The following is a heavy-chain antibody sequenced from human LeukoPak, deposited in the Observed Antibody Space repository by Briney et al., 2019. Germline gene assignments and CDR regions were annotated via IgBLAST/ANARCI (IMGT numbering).Heavy chain of an antibody. D-gene: IGHD6-13*01. CDR3: ARAQAAAGNSLDY. V-gene: IGHV4-31*03. CDR2: IYYSGST. Sequence: SSETLSLTCTVSGGSISSGGYYWSWIRQHPGKGLEWIGYIYYSGSTYYNPSLKSRVTISVDTSKNQFSLKLSSVTAADTAVYYCARAQAAAGNSLDYWGQGTPVTVSS. CDR1: GGSISSGGYY. J-gene: IGHJ4*02.